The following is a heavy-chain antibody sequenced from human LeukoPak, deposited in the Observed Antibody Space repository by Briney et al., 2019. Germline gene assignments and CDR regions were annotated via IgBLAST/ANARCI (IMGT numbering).Heavy chain of an antibody. CDR1: GFTLSGYS. V-gene: IGHV3-21*01. D-gene: IGHD4-17*01. Sequence: GGSLRLSCAASGFTLSGYSMNWVRQAPGKGLEWVSSVSSSTSYIHYADSVKGRFTISRDNAKNSLYLQMNSLRAEDSAVYYCARGAVTPGYFQQWGQGTLVTVSS. CDR2: VSSSTSYI. CDR3: ARGAVTPGYFQQ. J-gene: IGHJ1*01.